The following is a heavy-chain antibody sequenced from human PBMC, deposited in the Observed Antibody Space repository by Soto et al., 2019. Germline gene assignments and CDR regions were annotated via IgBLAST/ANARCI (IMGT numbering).Heavy chain of an antibody. CDR3: AKGAVTTSLYYFDY. CDR1: GFTFSTYG. Sequence: QVQLVESGGGVVQPGRSLRLSCAASGFTFSTYGVHWVRQAPGKGLEWVAVISSDGSEKYYAGSVKGRVSISRDNSKGTLYLQMDSLRAEDTAVYYCAKGAVTTSLYYFDYWGQGTLVTVSS. CDR2: ISSDGSEK. J-gene: IGHJ4*02. V-gene: IGHV3-30*18. D-gene: IGHD4-17*01.